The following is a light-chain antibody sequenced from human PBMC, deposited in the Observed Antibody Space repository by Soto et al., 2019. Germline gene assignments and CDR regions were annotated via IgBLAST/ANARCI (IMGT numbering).Light chain of an antibody. CDR1: QSVGSN. Sequence: EIVMTQSPATLSVSPGERASLSCRASQSVGSNLAWYQQTAGQAPRLLIYGASTRATGIPARFSGSGSGTEFTLPIGSLQSEDFAVYSCQQYTNWPYTFGQGTELEI. V-gene: IGKV3-15*01. CDR2: GAS. CDR3: QQYTNWPYT. J-gene: IGKJ2*01.